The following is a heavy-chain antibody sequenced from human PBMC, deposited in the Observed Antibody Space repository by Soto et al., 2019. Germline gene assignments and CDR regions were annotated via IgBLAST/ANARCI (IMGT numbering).Heavy chain of an antibody. D-gene: IGHD3-22*01. CDR1: GFTFSTYA. V-gene: IGHV3-23*01. CDR3: ARDHYDSSGYHDY. CDR2: VSASGLNT. J-gene: IGHJ4*02. Sequence: PGGSLRLSCAASGFTFSTYAMAWVRQAPGKGLEWVSGVSASGLNTDYADPVKGRFYISRDNSKNTVSLHMNSLRAEDTAVYYCARDHYDSSGYHDYWGQGTLVTVSS.